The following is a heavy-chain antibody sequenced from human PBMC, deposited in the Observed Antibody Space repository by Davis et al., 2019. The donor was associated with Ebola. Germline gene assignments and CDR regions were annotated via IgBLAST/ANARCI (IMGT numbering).Heavy chain of an antibody. CDR3: AKDLYSSGWWGGAFDI. Sequence: GGSLRLSCAFSGFSASLYSMNWVRQAPGKGLEWVSYISSTSRTMYYADSVKGRFTISRDNSKNTLYLQMNSLRAEDTAVYYCAKDLYSSGWWGGAFDIWGQGTMVTVSS. D-gene: IGHD6-19*01. J-gene: IGHJ3*02. V-gene: IGHV3-48*01. CDR2: ISSTSRTM. CDR1: GFSASLYS.